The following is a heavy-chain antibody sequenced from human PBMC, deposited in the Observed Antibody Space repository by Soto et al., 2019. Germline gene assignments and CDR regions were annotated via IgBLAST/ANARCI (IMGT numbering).Heavy chain of an antibody. CDR2: ISSNGVGT. Sequence: ESGGGLAQPGGSLRLSCAASGFTLSGYAMDWVRQAPGKGLEYVSGISSNGVGTYYANSVQGRFTISRDNSKNTVYLQMGSLRPEDMAVYYCARRARPDFYYMDVWGTGTTVTVSS. D-gene: IGHD6-6*01. J-gene: IGHJ6*03. CDR3: ARRARPDFYYMDV. V-gene: IGHV3-64*01. CDR1: GFTLSGYA.